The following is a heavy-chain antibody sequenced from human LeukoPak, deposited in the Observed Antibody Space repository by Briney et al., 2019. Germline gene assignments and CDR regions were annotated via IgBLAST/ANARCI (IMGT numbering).Heavy chain of an antibody. Sequence: GGSLRLSCAASGFTFSSYGMSWVRQAPGKGLGWVSAISGSGGSTYYADSVKGRFTISRDNSKNTLYLQMNSLRAEDTAVYYCANGDYGDYDNWFDPWGQGTLVTVSS. CDR3: ANGDYGDYDNWFDP. CDR2: ISGSGGST. J-gene: IGHJ5*02. V-gene: IGHV3-23*01. CDR1: GFTFSSYG. D-gene: IGHD4-17*01.